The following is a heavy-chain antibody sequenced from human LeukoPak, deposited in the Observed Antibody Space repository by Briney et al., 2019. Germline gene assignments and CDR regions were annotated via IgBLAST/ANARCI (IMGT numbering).Heavy chain of an antibody. Sequence: PGGSLRLSCAAPGFSFSSNWMGWVRQAPGKGLEWVAHIKRDGSQKYYLDSVKGRFTISRDNAKNSLYLQMNSLRDEDTAVYYCARDQGMVNDAFDIWGQGTLVTVSS. CDR1: GFSFSSNW. J-gene: IGHJ3*02. CDR2: IKRDGSQK. D-gene: IGHD3-10*01. V-gene: IGHV3-7*01. CDR3: ARDQGMVNDAFDI.